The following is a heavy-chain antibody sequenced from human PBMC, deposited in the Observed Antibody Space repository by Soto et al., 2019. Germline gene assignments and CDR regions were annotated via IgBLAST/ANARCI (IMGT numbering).Heavy chain of an antibody. CDR1: GVTFSSYA. Sequence: ASVKVSCKASGVTFSSYAISWVRQAPGQGLEWMGGIIPIFGTANYAQKFQGRVTITADESTSTAYMELSSLRSEDTAVYYCARDGYCSGGSCYRAHYYYYYGMDVWGQGTTVTVSS. V-gene: IGHV1-69*13. CDR2: IIPIFGTA. D-gene: IGHD2-15*01. CDR3: ARDGYCSGGSCYRAHYYYYYGMDV. J-gene: IGHJ6*02.